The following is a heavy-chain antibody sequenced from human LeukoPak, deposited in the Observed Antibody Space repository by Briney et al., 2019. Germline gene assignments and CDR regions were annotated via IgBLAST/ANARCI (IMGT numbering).Heavy chain of an antibody. CDR3: ARHMELDTSDSHFHSHIDL. CDR2: IFPGDSNA. CDR1: GYNFPTYW. J-gene: IGHJ6*03. Sequence: GAYLKTPCRGFGYNFPTYWIGWVPQFPGKGLEWMGIIFPGDSNARYSPSFEGQVTMSADMSIRTVYLEWKSRKASDTAMYYCARHMELDTSDSHFHSHIDLWGKGTAVTVAS. D-gene: IGHD5-18*01. V-gene: IGHV5-51*01.